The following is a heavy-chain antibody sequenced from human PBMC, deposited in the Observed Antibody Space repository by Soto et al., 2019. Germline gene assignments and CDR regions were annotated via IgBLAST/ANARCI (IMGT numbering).Heavy chain of an antibody. CDR2: IWYDGSNK. J-gene: IGHJ3*02. V-gene: IGHV3-33*01. CDR1: GFTFSSYG. D-gene: IGHD3-10*01. CDR3: ARVVWGFGELGAFHI. Sequence: QVQLVESGGGVVQPGRSLRLSCAASGFTFSSYGMHWVRQTPGKGLEWVAVIWYDGSNKYYADSVKGRFTISRDNSKNTLYLQMNSLRAVDTAVYYCARVVWGFGELGAFHIWGQGTMVTVSS.